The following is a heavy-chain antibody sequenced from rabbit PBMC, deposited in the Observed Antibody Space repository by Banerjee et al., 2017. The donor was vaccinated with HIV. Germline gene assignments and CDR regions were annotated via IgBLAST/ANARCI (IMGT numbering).Heavy chain of an antibody. D-gene: IGHD3-1*01. CDR1: GFSFSSSYY. V-gene: IGHV1S45*01. CDR3: ARDPMYYFSL. J-gene: IGHJ4*01. Sequence: QEQLVESGGGLVKPEGSLTLTCTASGFSFSSSYYMCWVRQAPGKGLEWIACMDAGNSGSTYYANWAKGRFTISKTSSTTVTLQMTSLTAADTATYFCARDPMYYFSLWGPGTLVTVS. CDR2: MDAGNSGST.